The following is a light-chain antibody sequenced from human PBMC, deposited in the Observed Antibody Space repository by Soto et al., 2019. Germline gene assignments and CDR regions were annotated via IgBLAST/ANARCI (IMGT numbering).Light chain of an antibody. CDR3: QHYNTYPWT. CDR1: ENISVC. J-gene: IGKJ1*01. Sequence: IQMTQSPSSLSASVGDRVTITCRASENISVCLSLYHQKPRKAPKLLIYEASSLQSGVPSRFSGGGSGTEFTLTISSLQPDDFATYYCQHYNTYPWTFGQGTKVDIK. CDR2: EAS. V-gene: IGKV1-5*03.